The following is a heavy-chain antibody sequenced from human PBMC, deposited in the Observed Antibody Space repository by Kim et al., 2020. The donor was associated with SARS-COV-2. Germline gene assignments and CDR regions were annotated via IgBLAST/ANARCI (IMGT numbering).Heavy chain of an antibody. J-gene: IGHJ5*02. Sequence: SETLSLTCAVYGGSFSGYYWSWIRQPPGKGLEWIGEINHSGSTNYNPSLKSRVTISVDTSKNQFSLKLSSVTAADTAVYYCARGRVVPAAIRWFDPWGQGTLVTVSS. D-gene: IGHD2-2*02. CDR1: GGSFSGYY. CDR2: INHSGST. CDR3: ARGRVVPAAIRWFDP. V-gene: IGHV4-34*01.